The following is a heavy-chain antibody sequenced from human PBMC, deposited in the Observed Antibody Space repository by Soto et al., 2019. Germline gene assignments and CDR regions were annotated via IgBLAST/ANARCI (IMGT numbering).Heavy chain of an antibody. CDR2: ISYDVSNK. CDR3: ARGDREDIAVVVGVRPGEYGVDV. CDR1: GFTFRSYA. Sequence: QVQMVESGGGVVQPGRSLRLSCAASGFTFRSYAMHWVRQAPGKGLECVAVISYDVSNKFYRDYVKGRFTISRDNSKNTLYLQINSLRYEDTAVYYCARGDREDIAVVVGVRPGEYGVDVWGQGTTVTVSS. D-gene: IGHD2-15*01. V-gene: IGHV3-30-3*01. J-gene: IGHJ6*02.